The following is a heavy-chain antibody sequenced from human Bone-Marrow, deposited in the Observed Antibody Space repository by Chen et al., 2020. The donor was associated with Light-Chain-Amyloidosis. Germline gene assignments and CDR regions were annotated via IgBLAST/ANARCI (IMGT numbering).Heavy chain of an antibody. J-gene: IGHJ3*02. D-gene: IGHD2-15*01. CDR3: ARDRWVARHFPGAVDI. CDR1: GFSFSTSE. Sequence: EVQLVESGGGLVQPGGSLRLFCVASGFSFSTSEMNWVRQAPGQGLEWVSYISTTGTTIYYADFARGRFTISRDNAKNSLYLQMNSLGAEDTAVYYCARDRWVARHFPGAVDIWAKGQWSPSLQ. V-gene: IGHV3-48*03. CDR2: ISTTGTTI.